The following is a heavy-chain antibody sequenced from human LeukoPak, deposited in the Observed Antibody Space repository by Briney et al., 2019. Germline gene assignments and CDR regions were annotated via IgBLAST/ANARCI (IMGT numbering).Heavy chain of an antibody. CDR3: ARLDVWFGEYQYYFDY. Sequence: GGSLRLSCAASGFTFSSYSMNWVRQAPGKGLEWVSSISSSSSYIYYADSVKGRFTISRDNAKNSLYLQMNSLRAEDTAVYYCARLDVWFGEYQYYFDYWGQGTLVTVSS. D-gene: IGHD3-10*01. V-gene: IGHV3-21*01. CDR1: GFTFSSYS. J-gene: IGHJ4*02. CDR2: ISSSSSYI.